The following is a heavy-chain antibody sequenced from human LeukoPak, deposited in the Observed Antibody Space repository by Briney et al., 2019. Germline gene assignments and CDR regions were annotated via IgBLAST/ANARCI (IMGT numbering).Heavy chain of an antibody. CDR2: XXXXXXGGTT. D-gene: IGHD2-2*01. CDR1: GFTFSSYS. CDR3: ATDWGYCSSTSCSPGLFDY. Sequence: GGSLRLSCAASGFTFSSYSMNWVRQAPGKGLXXXXXXXXXXXGGTTDYAAPVKGRFTISRDDSKNTLFVQMNSLKIEDTAVYYCATDWGYCSSTSCSPGLFDYWGQGTLVTVSS. V-gene: IGHV3-15*01. J-gene: IGHJ4*02.